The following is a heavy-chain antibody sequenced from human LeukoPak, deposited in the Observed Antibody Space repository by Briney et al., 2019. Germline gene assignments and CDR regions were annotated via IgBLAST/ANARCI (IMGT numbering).Heavy chain of an antibody. D-gene: IGHD2-8*02. J-gene: IGHJ4*02. Sequence: GGSLRLSCAASGFIFSSYAMSWVRQAPGKGLGWVSSISGSGGSSTYYADSVKGRFTISRDNSKNTLYLQMNSLRAEDTAVYYCAKAEYCTGARCYSAAFAYWGQGTLVTVSS. CDR3: AKAEYCTGARCYSAAFAY. CDR2: ISGSGGSST. CDR1: GFIFSSYA. V-gene: IGHV3-23*01.